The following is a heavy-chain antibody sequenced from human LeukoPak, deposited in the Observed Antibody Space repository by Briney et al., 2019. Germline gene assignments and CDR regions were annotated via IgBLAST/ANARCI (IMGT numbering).Heavy chain of an antibody. CDR2: ISGSGGST. D-gene: IGHD6-13*01. J-gene: IGHJ4*02. Sequence: PGGSLRLSCAASGFTFSSYAMSWVRQAPGKGLEWVSAISGSGGSTYYADSVKGRFTISRDNSKNTLYLQMNSLRAEDTAVYCCAKAARVREQQLSHFDYWGQGTLVTVSS. V-gene: IGHV3-23*01. CDR3: AKAARVREQQLSHFDY. CDR1: GFTFSSYA.